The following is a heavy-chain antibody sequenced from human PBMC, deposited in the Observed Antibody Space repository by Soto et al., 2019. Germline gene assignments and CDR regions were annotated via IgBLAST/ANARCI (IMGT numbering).Heavy chain of an antibody. J-gene: IGHJ6*02. V-gene: IGHV3-74*01. CDR1: GFTFSSYW. Sequence: EVQLVESGGGLVQPGGSLILSCPASGFTFSSYWMHWVRQAPGKGLVWVSRINNDGSSTSYADSVKGRFTISRDNAKSTLYLEMSSLRAEDTAVYYCARDPLLIGDTDYGLDVWGQGTTVTVSS. CDR3: ARDPLLIGDTDYGLDV. D-gene: IGHD2-21*01. CDR2: INNDGSST.